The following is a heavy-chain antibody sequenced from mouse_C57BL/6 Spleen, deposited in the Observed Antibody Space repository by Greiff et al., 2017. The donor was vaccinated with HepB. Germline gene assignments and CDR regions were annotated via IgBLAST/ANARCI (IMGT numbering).Heavy chain of an antibody. D-gene: IGHD2-3*01. CDR2: INYDGSST. CDR1: GFTFSDYY. CDR3: ARGGYYGGYYFDY. Sequence: EVQVVESEGGLVQPGSSMKLSCTASGFTFSDYYMAWVRQVPEKGLEWVANINYDGSSTYYLDSLKSRFIISRDNAKNILYLQMSSLKSEDTATYYCARGGYYGGYYFDYWGQGTTLTVSS. V-gene: IGHV5-16*01. J-gene: IGHJ2*01.